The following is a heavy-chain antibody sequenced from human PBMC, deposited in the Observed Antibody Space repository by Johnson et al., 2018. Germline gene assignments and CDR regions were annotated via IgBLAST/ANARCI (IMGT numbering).Heavy chain of an antibody. V-gene: IGHV3-49*03. Sequence: VQLVQSGGGLVQPGRSLRLSCKGSGFTLGDYAMSWFRQAPGKGLEWIGFSKNKSNGGTSEYAASVKGRFTLSRDDSKSIVYLEMNSLRIEDTAMYYCTREYSGSGAWGQGTLVTVSP. CDR1: GFTLGDYA. D-gene: IGHD5-12*01. CDR2: SKNKSNGGTS. J-gene: IGHJ5*02. CDR3: TREYSGSGA.